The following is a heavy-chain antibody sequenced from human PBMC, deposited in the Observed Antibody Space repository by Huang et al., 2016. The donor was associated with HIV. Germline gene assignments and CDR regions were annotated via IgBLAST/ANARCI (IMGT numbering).Heavy chain of an antibody. CDR3: ARGQLGSYGDYDVLY. Sequence: QVQLVQSGAEVKTPGSSVKVSCKACGGTFSKYAISWGRQAPGQGREWMGGIIPMFGTPNYARKFQGRVTITADDSTSTTYVEVNSLRSEDTTLYYCARGQLGSYGDYDVLYWGQGTLVTISS. J-gene: IGHJ4*02. D-gene: IGHD4-17*01. CDR1: GGTFSKYA. V-gene: IGHV1-69*13. CDR2: IIPMFGTP.